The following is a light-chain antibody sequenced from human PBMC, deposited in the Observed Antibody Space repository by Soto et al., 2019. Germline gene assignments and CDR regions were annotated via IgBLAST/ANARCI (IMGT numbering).Light chain of an antibody. CDR3: QQSYSTSVT. CDR2: AAS. J-gene: IGKJ1*01. CDR1: QSISNY. V-gene: IGKV1-39*01. Sequence: DIQMTQSPSSLSASVGDRVTITCRASQSISNYLNWYQQKPGKAPKLLIYAASSLQSGVPSRFSGSGSGTDFTLTISSLQPDDLATYYCQQSYSTSVTFGQGTKVEIK.